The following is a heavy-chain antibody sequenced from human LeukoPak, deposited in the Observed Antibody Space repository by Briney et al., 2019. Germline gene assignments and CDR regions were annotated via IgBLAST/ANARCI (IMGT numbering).Heavy chain of an antibody. CDR2: ISSSTSNI. J-gene: IGHJ6*02. V-gene: IGHV3-21*01. Sequence: GGSLRLSCAASGFTFSPYWMRWVRHAPGKGLVWVSSISSSTSNIYYADSVRGRFTISRDNAKNSLYLQMNSLRAEDTAVYYCARDLVRGYGMDVWGQGTTVTVSS. D-gene: IGHD3-10*01. CDR3: ARDLVRGYGMDV. CDR1: GFTFSPYW.